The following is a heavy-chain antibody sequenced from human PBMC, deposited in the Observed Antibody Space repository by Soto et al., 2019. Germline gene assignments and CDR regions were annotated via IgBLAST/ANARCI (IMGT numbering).Heavy chain of an antibody. J-gene: IGHJ6*02. CDR1: GYTFIGHF. Sequence: ASVKVSCKASGYTFIGHFIYWVRQAPGQGLECMGWLNPNSGATNYAQKFQGRVTMTRDTSSDTAYMELSKLTSDDTAAYYCASIVGPDGVFYYYGMDVWGQGTTVTVSS. V-gene: IGHV1-2*02. D-gene: IGHD1-26*01. CDR2: LNPNSGAT. CDR3: ASIVGPDGVFYYYGMDV.